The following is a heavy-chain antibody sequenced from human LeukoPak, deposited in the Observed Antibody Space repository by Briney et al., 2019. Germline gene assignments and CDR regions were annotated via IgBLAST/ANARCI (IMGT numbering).Heavy chain of an antibody. CDR1: GGSVSSGSYY. V-gene: IGHV4-61*01. J-gene: IGHJ4*02. Sequence: SETLSLTCTVSGGSVSSGSYYWSWIRQPPGMGLEWIGCIYYSGSTNYNPSLKSRVTISVDTSKNQFSLKLSSVTAADTAVYYCARSHLWFGELLNYFDYWGQGTLVTVSS. D-gene: IGHD3-10*01. CDR3: ARSHLWFGELLNYFDY. CDR2: IYYSGST.